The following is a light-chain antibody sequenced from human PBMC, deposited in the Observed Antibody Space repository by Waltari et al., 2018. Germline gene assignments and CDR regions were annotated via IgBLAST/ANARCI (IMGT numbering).Light chain of an antibody. J-gene: IGLJ3*02. CDR2: RSD. V-gene: IGLV1-44*01. CDR1: SSHIGRHF. Sequence: QSVLTQPPSAAGSPGQRVTIFCSGSSSHIGRHFETWYQQFPGKAPKLLLYRSDQRPSGVPDRFSGSKSGTSASLAISGLHPEDEADYYCAAWDDSLRGHWVFGGGTKVTVL. CDR3: AAWDDSLRGHWV.